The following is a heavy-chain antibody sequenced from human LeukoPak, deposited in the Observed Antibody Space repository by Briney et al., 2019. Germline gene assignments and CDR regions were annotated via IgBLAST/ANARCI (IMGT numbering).Heavy chain of an antibody. D-gene: IGHD5-18*01. CDR3: VKADGVTPE. CDR2: ISATGGAT. CDR1: GFTFNNNA. Sequence: RSGGSLRLSCAVSGFTFNNNAMSWVRQAPGKGLECVSAISATGGATYYADSVKGRITISRDNSKSTLYLQMNSLRAEDTAVYYCVKADGVTPEWGQGTLVTVSS. J-gene: IGHJ4*02. V-gene: IGHV3-23*01.